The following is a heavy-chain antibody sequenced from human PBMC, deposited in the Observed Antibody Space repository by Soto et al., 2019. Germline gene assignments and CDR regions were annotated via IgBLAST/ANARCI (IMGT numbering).Heavy chain of an antibody. CDR2: IHYTGKD. CDR1: GGSISGSHYH. CDR3: AITPGIEVAGQDY. V-gene: IGHV4-39*01. J-gene: IGHJ4*02. Sequence: PSETLSLTCAVSGGSISGSHYHWGWIRQPPGKGLEWIGSIHYTGKDYYNPSLRSRVTIYVDTSKNEFSLNLNSVTAADTAVYYCAITPGIEVAGQDYWGQGTLVTVSS. D-gene: IGHD6-19*01.